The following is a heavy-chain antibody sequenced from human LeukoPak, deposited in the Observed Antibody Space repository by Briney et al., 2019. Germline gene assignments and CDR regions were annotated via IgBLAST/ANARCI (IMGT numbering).Heavy chain of an antibody. D-gene: IGHD5-18*01. CDR1: GGSISSGGYY. V-gene: IGHV4-31*03. Sequence: TSETLSLTCTVSGGSISSGGYYWSWIRQHPGKGLAWIGYIYYSGSTYYNPSLKSRVTISVDTSKNQFSLKLSSVTAADTAVYYCARERRIQLSPERGYYFDYWGQGTLVTVSS. CDR3: ARERRIQLSPERGYYFDY. J-gene: IGHJ4*02. CDR2: IYYSGST.